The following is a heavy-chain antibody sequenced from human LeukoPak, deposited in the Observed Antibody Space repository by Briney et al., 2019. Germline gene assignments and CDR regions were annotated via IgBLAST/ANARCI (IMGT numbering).Heavy chain of an antibody. CDR1: GFTFSGYY. CDR2: INPNSGDP. Sequence: ASVKVSCKASGFTFSGYYMHWVRQAPGQGPEWMGWINPNSGDPKYAQKFQGRVTMTRDTSITTVYMELSRLTSDDTAVYYCARNQGSGSYCGFWGQGILVTVSS. CDR3: ARNQGSGSYCGF. J-gene: IGHJ4*02. D-gene: IGHD1-26*01. V-gene: IGHV1-2*02.